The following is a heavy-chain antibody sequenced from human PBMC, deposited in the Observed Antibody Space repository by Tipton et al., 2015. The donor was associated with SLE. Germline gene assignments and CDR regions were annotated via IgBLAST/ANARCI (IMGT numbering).Heavy chain of an antibody. Sequence: TLSLTCTVSGGSISSGYYWGWIRQPPGKGLEWIGTIYQSGSTHCNPSLKSRVTISGDTSKNQFSLKLSSVTAADTAVYYCARGRRGWNFDYWGQGTLVTVSS. CDR2: IYQSGST. V-gene: IGHV4-38-2*02. CDR1: GGSISSGYY. D-gene: IGHD6-19*01. CDR3: ARGRRGWNFDY. J-gene: IGHJ4*02.